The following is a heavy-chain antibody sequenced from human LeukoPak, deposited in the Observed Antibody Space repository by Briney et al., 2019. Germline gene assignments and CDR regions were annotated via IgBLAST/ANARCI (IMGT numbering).Heavy chain of an antibody. V-gene: IGHV4-34*01. J-gene: IGHJ4*02. CDR2: INHSGST. Sequence: SSETLSLTCAVYGGSFSGYYWSWIRQPPGKGLEWIGEINHSGSTNYNPSLKGRVTISVDTSKNQFSLKLSSVTAADTAVYYCARSYYDILTGYYYFDYWGQGTLVTVSS. CDR3: ARSYYDILTGYYYFDY. D-gene: IGHD3-9*01. CDR1: GGSFSGYY.